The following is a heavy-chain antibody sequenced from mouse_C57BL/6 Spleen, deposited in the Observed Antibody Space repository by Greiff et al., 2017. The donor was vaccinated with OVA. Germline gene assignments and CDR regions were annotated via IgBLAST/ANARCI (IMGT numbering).Heavy chain of an antibody. D-gene: IGHD1-1*02. CDR3: AREVGMWYYFDY. CDR2: INPNNGGT. CDR1: GYTFTDYY. Sequence: VQLQQSGPELVKPGASVKISCKASGYTFTDYYMNWVKQSHGKSLEWIGDINPNNGGTSYNQKFKGKATLTVDKSSSTAYMELRSLTSEDSAVYYCAREVGMWYYFDYWGQGTTLTVSS. J-gene: IGHJ2*01. V-gene: IGHV1-26*01.